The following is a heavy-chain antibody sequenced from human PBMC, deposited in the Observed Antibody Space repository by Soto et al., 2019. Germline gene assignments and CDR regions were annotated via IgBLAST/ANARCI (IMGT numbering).Heavy chain of an antibody. CDR2: ISGSGGST. V-gene: IGHV3-23*01. Sequence: SCAASGFTFSSYAMSWVRQAPGKGLEWVSAISGSGGSTYYADSVKGRFTISRDNSKNTLYLQMNSLRAEDTAVYYCARMRPQWLVLEYFQHWGQGTLVTVSS. D-gene: IGHD6-19*01. CDR3: ARMRPQWLVLEYFQH. J-gene: IGHJ1*01. CDR1: GFTFSSYA.